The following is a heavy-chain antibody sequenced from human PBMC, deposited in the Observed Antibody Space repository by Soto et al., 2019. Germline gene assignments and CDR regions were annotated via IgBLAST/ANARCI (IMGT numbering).Heavy chain of an antibody. V-gene: IGHV4-31*03. CDR3: ATSQKGYNWNYFDH. D-gene: IGHD1-20*01. J-gene: IGHJ4*02. Sequence: PSETLSLTCTVSGGSISSGGYYWSWIRQHPGKGLEWIGYIYYSGSTYYNPSLKSRVTISVDTSKNQFSLKLSGVSAADTAVYYCATSQKGYNWNYFDHWGQGALVTVS. CDR2: IYYSGST. CDR1: GGSISSGGYY.